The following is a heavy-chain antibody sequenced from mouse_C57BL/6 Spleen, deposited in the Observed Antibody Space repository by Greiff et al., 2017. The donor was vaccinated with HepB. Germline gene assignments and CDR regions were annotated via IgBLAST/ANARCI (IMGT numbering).Heavy chain of an antibody. J-gene: IGHJ3*01. CDR2: IRLKSDNYAT. D-gene: IGHD1-1*01. CDR3: TEDYGSIPFAY. CDR1: GFTFSNYW. Sequence: EVKVEESGGGLVQPGGSMKLSCVASGFTFSNYWMNWVRQSPEKGLEWVAQIRLKSDNYATHYAESVKGRFTISRDDSKSSVYLQMNNLRAEDTGIYYCTEDYGSIPFAYWGQGTLVTVSA. V-gene: IGHV6-3*01.